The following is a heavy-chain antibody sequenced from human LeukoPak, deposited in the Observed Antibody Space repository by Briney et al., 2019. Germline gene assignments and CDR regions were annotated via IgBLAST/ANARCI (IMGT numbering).Heavy chain of an antibody. V-gene: IGHV1-69*01. J-gene: IGHJ4*02. CDR3: ARLWFGEFHFDY. Sequence: GASVKVSCKASGGTFSSYAIGWVRQAPGQGLEWMGGIIPIFGTANYAQKFQGRVTITADESTSTAYMELSSLRSEDTAVYYCARLWFGEFHFDYWGQGTLVTVSS. CDR2: IIPIFGTA. D-gene: IGHD3-10*01. CDR1: GGTFSSYA.